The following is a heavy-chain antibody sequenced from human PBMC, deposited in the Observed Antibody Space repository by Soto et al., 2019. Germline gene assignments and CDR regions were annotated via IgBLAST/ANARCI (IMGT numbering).Heavy chain of an antibody. CDR1: GYTFTSYG. J-gene: IGHJ6*03. Sequence: GASVKVSFKASGYTFTSYGVSWVRQAPGQGLEWMGWISAYNGNTNYAQKLQGRVTMTTDTSTSTAYMELRSLRSDDTVVYYCARLQTYYYMHVWGKGTTVTVSS. CDR2: ISAYNGNT. V-gene: IGHV1-18*01. CDR3: ARLQTYYYMHV.